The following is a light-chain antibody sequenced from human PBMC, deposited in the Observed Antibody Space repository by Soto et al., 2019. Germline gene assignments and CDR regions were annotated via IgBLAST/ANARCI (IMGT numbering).Light chain of an antibody. CDR3: QQYSDFLIS. Sequence: DIQMTQSPSTLSASVGDRVTITCRASQSISRSLAWYQQKPGKAPSLLIYDASSLEGGVPSRFSGSGFGTEFTLTITNLQPADFATYYCQQYSDFLISFGPGTTVD. CDR2: DAS. J-gene: IGKJ3*01. V-gene: IGKV1-5*01. CDR1: QSISRS.